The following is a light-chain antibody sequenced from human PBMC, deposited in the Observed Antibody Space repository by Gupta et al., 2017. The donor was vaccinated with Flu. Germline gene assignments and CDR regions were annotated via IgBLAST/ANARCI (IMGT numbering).Light chain of an antibody. Sequence: SPATLSLSPGERATLSCGARQGVSSYLAWYQQQPGQAPRLLNYDASNRATGIPARFSGSGSGTDFTLTISSLEPEDFAVYYCQQRSNWPTFGQGTKLEIK. V-gene: IGKV3-11*01. CDR3: QQRSNWPT. CDR2: DAS. CDR1: QGVSSY. J-gene: IGKJ2*01.